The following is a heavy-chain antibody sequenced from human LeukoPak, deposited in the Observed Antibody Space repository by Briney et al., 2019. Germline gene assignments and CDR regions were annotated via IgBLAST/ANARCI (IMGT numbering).Heavy chain of an antibody. V-gene: IGHV3-7*04. CDR3: ARGVAAAGPY. CDR1: GFTFSSYS. D-gene: IGHD6-13*01. Sequence: GGSLRLSCAASGFTFSSYSMNWVRQAPGKGLEWVANIKQDGSEKYYVDSVKGRFTISRDNAKNSLYLQVNSLRAEDTAVYYCARGVAAAGPYWGQGTLVTVSS. J-gene: IGHJ4*02. CDR2: IKQDGSEK.